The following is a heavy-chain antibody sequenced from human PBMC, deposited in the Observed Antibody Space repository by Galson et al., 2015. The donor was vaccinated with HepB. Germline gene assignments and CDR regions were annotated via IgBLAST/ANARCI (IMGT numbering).Heavy chain of an antibody. J-gene: IGHJ4*02. Sequence: SLRLSCAASAFDFRNFGMHWVRQAPGKGLKWVAVISFDGSKTYYTDSVKGRFTISRDNSKNTLYLQMNSLRPEDTAVYYCVRGDYYDGPRFFDYWGQGTLVTVSS. CDR1: AFDFRNFG. CDR3: VRGDYYDGPRFFDY. D-gene: IGHD3-22*01. V-gene: IGHV3-30*03. CDR2: ISFDGSKT.